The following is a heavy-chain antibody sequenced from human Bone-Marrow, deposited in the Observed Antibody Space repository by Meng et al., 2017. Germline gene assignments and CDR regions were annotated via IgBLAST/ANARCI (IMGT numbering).Heavy chain of an antibody. CDR2: ISAYNGNT. V-gene: IGHV1-18*01. J-gene: IGHJ4*02. CDR3: ARVASVAGGDYFDY. D-gene: IGHD6-19*01. Sequence: ASVKVSCKASGYTFTSYGISWVRQAPGQGLEWMGWISAYNGNTNYAQKFQGRVTMTRDTSISTAYMELSRLRSDDTAVYYCARVASVAGGDYFDYWGQGTLVTVSS. CDR1: GYTFTSYG.